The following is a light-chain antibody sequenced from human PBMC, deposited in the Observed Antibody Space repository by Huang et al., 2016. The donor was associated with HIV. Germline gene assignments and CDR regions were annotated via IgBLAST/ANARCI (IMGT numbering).Light chain of an antibody. V-gene: IGKV3-15*01. CDR3: QQYNNWPRT. J-gene: IGKJ3*01. CDR2: GAS. CDR1: QSVSSN. Sequence: EIVMTQSPATLSVSPGERATLSCRASQSVSSNVAWYQQKPGQAPRLLIYGASTRAAGIPARCSGSGSGTEFTLTISSLQSEDFAVYYCQQYNNWPRTFGPGTKVDIK.